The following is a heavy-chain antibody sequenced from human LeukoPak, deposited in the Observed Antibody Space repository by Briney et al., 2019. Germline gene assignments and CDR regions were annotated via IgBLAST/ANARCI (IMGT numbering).Heavy chain of an antibody. V-gene: IGHV1-8*03. D-gene: IGHD4-11*01. Sequence: ASVKVSCKASGYTFTSYDINWVRQATGQGLEWMGWMNPNSCNTGYAQKLQGRVTITRNTSISTAYMELSSLRSEDTAVYYCARGERDDYSKNFDYWGQGTLVTVSS. CDR1: GYTFTSYD. J-gene: IGHJ4*02. CDR2: MNPNSCNT. CDR3: ARGERDDYSKNFDY.